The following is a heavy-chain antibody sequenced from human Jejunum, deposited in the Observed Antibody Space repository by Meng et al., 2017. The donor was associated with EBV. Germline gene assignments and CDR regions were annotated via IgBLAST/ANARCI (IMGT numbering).Heavy chain of an antibody. V-gene: IGHV3-15*01. CDR3: LPSFDS. J-gene: IGHJ4*02. CDR1: GLNFNNAW. CDR2: IKSKAAGETI. Sequence: VQVVESGGGLVKAGGSLRLSCVASGLNFNNAWMTWVRQAPGKGLEWVGRIKSKAAGETIDYAAPVQGRFTISRDDSKNTMYLQMNSLRTEDTAVYYCLPSFDSWGQGTLVTVSS.